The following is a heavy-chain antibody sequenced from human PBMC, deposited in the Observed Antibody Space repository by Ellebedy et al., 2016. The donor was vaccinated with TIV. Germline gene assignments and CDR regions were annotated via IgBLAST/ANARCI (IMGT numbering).Heavy chain of an antibody. D-gene: IGHD3-22*01. CDR2: ISGGGDST. CDR3: AKGTSSGFNYDRVGFEY. J-gene: IGHJ4*02. Sequence: GGSLRLSCAASGFTFSSFAMHWVRQAPGKGLEWLSVISGGGDSTYHAGSVKGRSTITRDNSKNTLYLQMDRLRAEDTAAYYCAKGTSSGFNYDRVGFEYWGQGALVTVSS. CDR1: GFTFSSFA. V-gene: IGHV3-23*01.